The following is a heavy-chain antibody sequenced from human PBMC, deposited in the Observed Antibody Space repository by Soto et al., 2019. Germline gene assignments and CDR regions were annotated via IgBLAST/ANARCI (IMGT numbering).Heavy chain of an antibody. V-gene: IGHV4-59*01. CDR2: IYYSGRT. CDR3: ARGRGGWFINQLLNAFDI. J-gene: IGHJ3*02. CDR1: GGSISSYY. Sequence: QVQLQESGPGLVKPSETLSLTCTVSGGSISSYYWSWIRQPPGKGLEWIGYIYYSGRTNYNPSLKTRVTIPVDTSKNQFSLKLTSVTAADTAVYYCARGRGGWFINQLLNAFDIWGQGTMVTASS. D-gene: IGHD2-2*01.